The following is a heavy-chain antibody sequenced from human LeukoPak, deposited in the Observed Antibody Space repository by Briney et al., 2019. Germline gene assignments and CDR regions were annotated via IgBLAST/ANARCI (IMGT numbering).Heavy chain of an antibody. D-gene: IGHD6-13*01. CDR3: AMHTVIASSWSLDY. Sequence: PSQTPSLTCTVSGGSISSGGYYWSWIRQHPGKGLEWIGYIYYSGSPYYNPSLKSRLTISVDTSKNQFSLQLTSVTAADTAVYYCAMHTVIASSWSLDYWGQGTLVTVSS. CDR2: IYYSGSP. J-gene: IGHJ4*02. V-gene: IGHV4-31*03. CDR1: GGSISSGGYY.